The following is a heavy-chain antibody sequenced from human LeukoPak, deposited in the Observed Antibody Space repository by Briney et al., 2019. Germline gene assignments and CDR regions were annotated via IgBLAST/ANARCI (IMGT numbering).Heavy chain of an antibody. CDR1: GFTFSSYG. J-gene: IGHJ3*02. D-gene: IGHD3-10*01. V-gene: IGHV3-23*01. CDR2: ISGSGGST. Sequence: GGSLRLSCAASGFTFSSYGMSWVRQAPGKGLEWASAISGSGGSTYYADSVKGRFTISRDNSKNTLYLQMNSLRAEDTAVYYCAKFPNYYGSGSYPNGAFDIWGQGTMVTVSS. CDR3: AKFPNYYGSGSYPNGAFDI.